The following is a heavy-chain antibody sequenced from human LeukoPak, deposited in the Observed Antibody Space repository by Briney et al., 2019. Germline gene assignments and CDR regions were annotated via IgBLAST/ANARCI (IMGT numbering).Heavy chain of an antibody. Sequence: ASVTVSCTASGYTFSDYYIHWVRQAPGQGLEWMGWINPDSGDTNYEQKFQDWVTMTRDTSVNTVYMELSSLKSDDTAVYYCARVGYYYGAGSHFKALDSWGQGTLVIVSS. J-gene: IGHJ4*02. V-gene: IGHV1-2*04. CDR3: ARVGYYYGAGSHFKALDS. D-gene: IGHD3-10*01. CDR2: INPDSGDT. CDR1: GYTFSDYY.